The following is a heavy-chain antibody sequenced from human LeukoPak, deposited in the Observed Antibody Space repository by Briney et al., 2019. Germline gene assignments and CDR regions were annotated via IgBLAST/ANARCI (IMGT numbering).Heavy chain of an antibody. D-gene: IGHD1-26*01. CDR3: ARGWGLPAPHYYYMDV. V-gene: IGHV3-53*01. J-gene: IGHJ6*03. CDR2: IYSGGST. CDR1: GFTVSSNY. Sequence: GGSLRLSCAASGFTVSSNYMSWVRQAPGKGLEWVSVIYSGGSTYYADSVKGRFTISRDNSKNTLYLQMNSLRAEDTAVYYCARGWGLPAPHYYYMDVWGKGTTVTVSS.